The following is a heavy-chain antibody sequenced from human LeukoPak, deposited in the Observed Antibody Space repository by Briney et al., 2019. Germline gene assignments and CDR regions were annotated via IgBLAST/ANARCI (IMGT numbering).Heavy chain of an antibody. CDR2: INSNGSST. CDR3: ARGRITMVQGVITTSYYFDY. D-gene: IGHD3-10*01. CDR1: GCTFSSYW. V-gene: IGHV3-74*01. Sequence: SGESLRLSCAASGCTFSSYWRHWVRQAPGKGLVWVARINSNGSSTIYADSVKGRFTISRDNAKNTLYLQMNSLRAEDTAVYYCARGRITMVQGVITTSYYFDYWGQGTLVTVSS. J-gene: IGHJ4*02.